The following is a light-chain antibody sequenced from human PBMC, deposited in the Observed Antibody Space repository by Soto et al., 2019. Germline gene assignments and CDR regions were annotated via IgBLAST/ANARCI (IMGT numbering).Light chain of an antibody. CDR2: EVN. CDR1: SSDVGAYNY. CDR3: SSHTTRSLPGI. Sequence: QSALTQPASVSGSPGQSITISCTGTSSDVGAYNYVSWYQQHPGKAPKLMIYEVNNRPSGVSNRFSGSKSANTASLTISGLQAEDEADYYCSSHTTRSLPGIFGGGTKLTVL. J-gene: IGLJ2*01. V-gene: IGLV2-14*01.